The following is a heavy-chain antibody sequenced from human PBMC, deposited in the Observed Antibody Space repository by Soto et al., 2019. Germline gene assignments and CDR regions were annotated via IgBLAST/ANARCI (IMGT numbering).Heavy chain of an antibody. Sequence: PSETLSLTCAVSGGSISSGGYSWSWIRQPPGKGLEWIGYIYHSGSTYYNPSLKSRVTISVDRSKNQFSLKLSSVTAADTAVYYCARLGSYDILTGYWQRYVMDVWGQGTTVTVSS. CDR1: GGSISSGGYS. J-gene: IGHJ6*02. D-gene: IGHD3-9*01. CDR2: IYHSGST. CDR3: ARLGSYDILTGYWQRYVMDV. V-gene: IGHV4-30-2*01.